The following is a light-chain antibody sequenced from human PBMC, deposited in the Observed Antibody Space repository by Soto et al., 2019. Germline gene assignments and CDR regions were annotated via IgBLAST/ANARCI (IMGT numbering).Light chain of an antibody. CDR1: QSVSGN. V-gene: IGKV3-15*01. CDR2: GAS. CDR3: QQYGSSPLT. Sequence: EIVMTQSPATLSVSPGERATLSCRASQSVSGNLAWYQQKPGQAPRLLIYGASTRATGIPARFSGSGSETDFTLTISRLEPEDFAVYSCQQYGSSPLTFGGGTKVEIK. J-gene: IGKJ4*01.